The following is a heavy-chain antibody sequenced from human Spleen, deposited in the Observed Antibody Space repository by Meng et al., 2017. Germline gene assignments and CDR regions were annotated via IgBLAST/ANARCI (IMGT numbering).Heavy chain of an antibody. CDR3: ARVGTTYSTAFPH. D-gene: IGHD4-11*01. CDR1: EYSFTSYF. Sequence: GESLKISCQVSEYSFTSYFIAWVRQMPGKGLEWMGSIYPGDSDTRYSPSFQGQVTISVDKSINTAYLQWGSLTASDSGMYFCARVGTTYSTAFPHWGQGTLVTVSS. V-gene: IGHV5-51*01. CDR2: IYPGDSDT. J-gene: IGHJ1*01.